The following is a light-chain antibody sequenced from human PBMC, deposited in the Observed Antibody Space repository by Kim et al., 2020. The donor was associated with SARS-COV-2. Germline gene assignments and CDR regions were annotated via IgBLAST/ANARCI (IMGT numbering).Light chain of an antibody. CDR1: QTIYNY. CDR2: GVS. J-gene: IGKJ1*01. CDR3: QQSYTTPT. V-gene: IGKV1-39*01. Sequence: SASVGDRVTITCRADQTIYNYLNWYQQKPGKPPTLLIYGVSTLESGVPSRFSGRGFGTDFSLTISSLQPEDFATYFCQQSYTTPTFGQGTKVDIK.